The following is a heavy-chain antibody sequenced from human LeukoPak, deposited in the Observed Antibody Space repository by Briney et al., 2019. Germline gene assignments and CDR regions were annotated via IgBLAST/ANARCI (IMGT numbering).Heavy chain of an antibody. V-gene: IGHV3-30*03. CDR2: ISYDGSNK. Sequence: GGSLRLSCAASGFTFSDYYMSWIRQAPGKGLEWVAVISYDGSNKYYADSVKGRFTISRDNSKNTLYLQMNGLRAEDTAVYYCAREVAVADNYYYYYMDVWGKGTTVTVSS. CDR3: AREVAVADNYYYYYMDV. D-gene: IGHD6-19*01. J-gene: IGHJ6*03. CDR1: GFTFSDYY.